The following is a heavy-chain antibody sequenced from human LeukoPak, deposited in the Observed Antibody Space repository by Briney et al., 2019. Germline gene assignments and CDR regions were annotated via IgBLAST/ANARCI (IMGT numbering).Heavy chain of an antibody. CDR2: ISSSTI. J-gene: IGHJ5*02. CDR3: GKDLNEAEAADWFDP. Sequence: PGGSLRLSCAASGFTFSSYSMNWVRQAPGKGLEWVSYISSSTIYYADSVKGRFTISRDNAKNSLYLQMNSLTAEDTALYFCGKDLNEAEAADWFDPRGQGTLVTVSS. V-gene: IGHV3-48*01. D-gene: IGHD6-19*01. CDR1: GFTFSSYS.